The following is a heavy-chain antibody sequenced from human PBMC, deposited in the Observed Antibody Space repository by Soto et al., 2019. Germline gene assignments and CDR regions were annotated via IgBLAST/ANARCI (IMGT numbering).Heavy chain of an antibody. CDR1: GSTFISYA. CDR3: AKGGTPNVVPTSQMDY. Sequence: GGSLRLSCAASGSTFISYAMYWVRQTPGKGLEWVAVISYDGSNKYYGDSVKGRFTISRDNSKNTLYLQINSLRAEDTAVYYCAKGGTPNVVPTSQMDYWGQGTLVTVSS. V-gene: IGHV3-30*18. D-gene: IGHD5-12*01. CDR2: ISYDGSNK. J-gene: IGHJ4*02.